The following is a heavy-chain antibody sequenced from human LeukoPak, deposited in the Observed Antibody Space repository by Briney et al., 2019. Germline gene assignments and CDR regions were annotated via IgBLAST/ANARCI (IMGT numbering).Heavy chain of an antibody. CDR1: GDSISGSSYY. CDR2: IYYSGST. D-gene: IGHD1-1*01. CDR3: ARQGNINGWYNIDY. Sequence: SETLSLTCTVSGDSISGSSYYWAWIRQPPGKGLEWIATIYYSGSTYYSPSLKSRVTISVDTSKNQFSLRLNSVTAADTAVYYCARQGNINGWYNIDYWGQGTLVTVSS. V-gene: IGHV4-39*01. J-gene: IGHJ4*02.